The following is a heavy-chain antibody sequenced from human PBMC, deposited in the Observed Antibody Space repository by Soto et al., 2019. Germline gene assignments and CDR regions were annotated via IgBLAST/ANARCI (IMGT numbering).Heavy chain of an antibody. CDR1: GGSISSGDYY. CDR2: IYYSGST. J-gene: IGHJ6*02. D-gene: IGHD3-10*01. CDR3: ASGTITMVRGVIIYYGMDV. V-gene: IGHV4-30-4*01. Sequence: QVQLQESGPGLVKPSQTLSLTCTVSGGSISSGDYYWSWIRQPPGKGLEWIGYIYYSGSTYYNPSLKSRVTISVDTSKNQFALKLSSVNAADTAVYYCASGTITMVRGVIIYYGMDVWGQGTTVTVSS.